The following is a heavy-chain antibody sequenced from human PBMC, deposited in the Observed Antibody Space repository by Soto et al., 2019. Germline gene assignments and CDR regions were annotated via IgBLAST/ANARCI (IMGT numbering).Heavy chain of an antibody. CDR3: ARDPSEGRVGNWFES. CDR1: GYPFSSYG. Sequence: ASVKVSCETSGYPFSSYGMSWVRKAPGQGLEWLGWISGYNGKTEYGQKVQDRLTLTTDTSTSTVYMELRNLKTEDTAVYYRARDPSEGRVGNWFESWGQGTLVTVSS. CDR2: ISGYNGKT. V-gene: IGHV1-18*01. J-gene: IGHJ5*01. D-gene: IGHD2-2*01.